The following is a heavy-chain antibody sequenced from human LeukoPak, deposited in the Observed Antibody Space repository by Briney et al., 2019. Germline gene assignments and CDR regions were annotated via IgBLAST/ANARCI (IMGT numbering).Heavy chain of an antibody. CDR2: ISASGDVT. CDR3: AKSLFTSATGTGRAFHI. V-gene: IGHV3-23*01. D-gene: IGHD1-1*01. CDR1: GFTFSSYS. J-gene: IGHJ3*02. Sequence: GGSLRLSCAASGFTFSSYSMNWVRQAPGRGLEWVSAISASGDVTFYADSLRGRFTISRDNSKSTLYLQMNGLRAEDTAIFYCAKSLFTSATGTGRAFHIWGQGTRVTVSS.